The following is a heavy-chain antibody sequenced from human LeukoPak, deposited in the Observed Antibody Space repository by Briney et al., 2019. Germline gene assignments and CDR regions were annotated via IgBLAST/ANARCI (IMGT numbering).Heavy chain of an antibody. Sequence: SETLSLTCAVYGGSFSGYYWSWMRQPPGKGLEWIEEINHSGSTNYNPSLKSRVTISVDTSKNQFSLKLSSVTASDTAVYYCARAYSSSWYYDAFDIWGQGTMVTVSS. V-gene: IGHV4-34*01. D-gene: IGHD6-13*01. J-gene: IGHJ3*02. CDR2: INHSGST. CDR3: ARAYSSSWYYDAFDI. CDR1: GGSFSGYY.